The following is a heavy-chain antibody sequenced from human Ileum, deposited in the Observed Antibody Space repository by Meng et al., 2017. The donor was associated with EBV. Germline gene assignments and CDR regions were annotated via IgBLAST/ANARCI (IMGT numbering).Heavy chain of an antibody. CDR1: GYKFDDYT. J-gene: IGHJ4*02. V-gene: IGHV1-3*01. D-gene: IGHD2-15*01. CDR3: AREEGGRFDS. CDR2: INPGIGST. Sequence: QVQLVQSGADMQKPGGSVEISCKASGYKFDDYTIQWLRQAPGQRLEWLGWINPGIGSTYDSKTIRGRLTITMDTSASTVYMRLTSLTSEDTAVYYCAREEGGRFDSWGQGTLVTVSS.